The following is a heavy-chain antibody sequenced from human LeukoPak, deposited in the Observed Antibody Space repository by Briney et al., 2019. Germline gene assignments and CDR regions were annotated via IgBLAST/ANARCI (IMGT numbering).Heavy chain of an antibody. CDR2: ISAYNGNT. V-gene: IGHV1-18*01. J-gene: IGHJ4*02. D-gene: IGHD3-9*01. Sequence: GASVKVSCKASGYTFTSYGISWVRQAPGQGLEWMGWISAYNGNTNYAQKLQGRVTMTTDTSTSTASDDTAVYYCAANFDWLSNFDYWGQGTLVTVSS. CDR3: AANFDWLSNFDY. CDR1: GYTFTSYG.